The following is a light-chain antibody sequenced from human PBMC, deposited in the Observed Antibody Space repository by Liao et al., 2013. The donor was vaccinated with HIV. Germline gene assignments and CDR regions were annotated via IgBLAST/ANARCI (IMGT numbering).Light chain of an antibody. CDR3: QVWDRNTDQYV. J-gene: IGLJ1*01. CDR2: QDS. Sequence: SYELTQPPSVSVSPGQTASITCSGDKLGDKYACWYQQKPGQSPVLVIYQDSKRPSGIPERFSGSNSGNTATLTISGVEAGDEADYYCQVWDRNTDQYVFGIGTKVTVL. V-gene: IGLV3-1*01. CDR1: KLGDKY.